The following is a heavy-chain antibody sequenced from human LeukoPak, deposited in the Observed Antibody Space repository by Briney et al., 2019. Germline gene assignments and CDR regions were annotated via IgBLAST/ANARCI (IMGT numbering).Heavy chain of an antibody. Sequence: SETLSLTCTVSGGSISSGSYYRSWIRQPAGKGLEWIGRIYTSGSTNYNPSLKSRVTISVDTSKNQFSLKLRSVTAADTAVYYCARVYYDFWSGYYTHHPTPHYFDYWGQGTLVTVSS. D-gene: IGHD3-3*01. CDR2: IYTSGST. CDR3: ARVYYDFWSGYYTHHPTPHYFDY. V-gene: IGHV4-61*02. J-gene: IGHJ4*02. CDR1: GGSISSGSYY.